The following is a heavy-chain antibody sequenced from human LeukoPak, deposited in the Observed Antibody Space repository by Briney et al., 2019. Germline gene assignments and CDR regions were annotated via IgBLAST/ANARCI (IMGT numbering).Heavy chain of an antibody. CDR2: IIPIFGTA. Sequence: ASVKVSCKASGGTFSSYAISWVRQAPGQGLEWMGGIIPIFGTANYAQKFQGRVTITADESTSTAYMELSSLRSEDTAVYYCARPVAAGTWAIDYWGQGTLVTVSS. D-gene: IGHD6-13*01. CDR3: ARPVAAGTWAIDY. J-gene: IGHJ4*02. V-gene: IGHV1-69*13. CDR1: GGTFSSYA.